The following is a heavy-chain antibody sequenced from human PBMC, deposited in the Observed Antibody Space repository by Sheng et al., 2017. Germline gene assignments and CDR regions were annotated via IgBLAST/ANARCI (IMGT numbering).Heavy chain of an antibody. D-gene: IGHD1-26*01. J-gene: IGHJ5*02. V-gene: IGHV4-31*03. CDR2: VHYSGFT. Sequence: QVQLQESGPGLVKPSQTLSLTCTVSGDSISSGAYYWSWIRQHPGMGLEWIGSVHYSGFTFYNPSLKSRLTISVDTSNNQFSLKLSSVTAADTAVYYCARDSSQSYYDWFDPWGQGTLVTVSS. CDR3: ARDSSQSYYDWFDP. CDR1: GDSISSGAYY.